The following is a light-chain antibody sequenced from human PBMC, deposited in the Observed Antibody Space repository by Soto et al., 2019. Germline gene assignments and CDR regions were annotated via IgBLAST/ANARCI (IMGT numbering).Light chain of an antibody. J-gene: IGKJ2*01. V-gene: IGKV1-9*01. CDR3: QQFKSYPYT. CDR1: QAISDS. CDR2: AAS. Sequence: IQLTQSPSSLSASVGDRVTLTCRASQAISDSLVWYHQNPGQAPKLLIYAASTLQSGVPSRFSGSGSGTDFTLTISSLHPADFATYYCQQFKSYPYTFGQGTKLDI.